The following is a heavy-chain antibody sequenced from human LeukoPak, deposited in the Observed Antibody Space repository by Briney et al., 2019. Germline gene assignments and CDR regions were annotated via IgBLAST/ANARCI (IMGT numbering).Heavy chain of an antibody. J-gene: IGHJ4*02. V-gene: IGHV1-2*02. D-gene: IGHD6-19*01. CDR2: INPNSGGT. CDR1: GYTFTSYG. Sequence: ASVKVSCKASGYTFTSYGISWVRQAPGQGLEWMGWINPNSGGTNYAQKFQGRVTMTRDTSISTAYMELSRLRSDDTAVYYCARVPGIAVADYYFDYWGQGILVTVSS. CDR3: ARVPGIAVADYYFDY.